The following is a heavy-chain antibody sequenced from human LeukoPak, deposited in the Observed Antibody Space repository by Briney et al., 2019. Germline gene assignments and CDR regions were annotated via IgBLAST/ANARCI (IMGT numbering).Heavy chain of an antibody. D-gene: IGHD4-17*01. Sequence: ETLSLTCAVYGGSFSGYYWSWIRQPPGKGLEWIGEINHSGSTNYNPSLKSRVTISVDTSKNQFSLKLSSVTAADTAVYYCARGARGDYPYYFDYWGQGTLVTVSS. V-gene: IGHV4-34*01. J-gene: IGHJ4*02. CDR2: INHSGST. CDR3: ARGARGDYPYYFDY. CDR1: GGSFSGYY.